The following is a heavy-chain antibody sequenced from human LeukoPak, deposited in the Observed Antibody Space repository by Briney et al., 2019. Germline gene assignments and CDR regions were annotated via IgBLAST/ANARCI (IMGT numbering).Heavy chain of an antibody. V-gene: IGHV7-4-1*04. CDR3: ARDRDGRNGRGVFDI. CDR2: INTNTGNP. J-gene: IGHJ3*02. D-gene: IGHD1-26*01. CDR1: GYTFTTYG. Sequence: ASVKVSCKASGYTFTTYGMNWVRQAPGQGLEWLGWINTNTGNPRYAQGFTGRFVFSLDISVSMAYLQISSLKADGTAVYYCARDRDGRNGRGVFDIWGQGTMVTVSS.